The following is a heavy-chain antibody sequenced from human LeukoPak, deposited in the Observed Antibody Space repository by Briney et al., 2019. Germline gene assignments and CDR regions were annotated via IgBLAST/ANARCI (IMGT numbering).Heavy chain of an antibody. V-gene: IGHV4-34*01. D-gene: IGHD2-15*01. Sequence: SETLSLTCAVYGGSFSGYYWSWIRQPPGKGLEWIGEINHSGSTNYNPSLKSRVTISVDTSKNQFSLKLSSVTAADTAVYHCGSLGYCSGGSCYHTTESFDYWGQGTLVTVSS. J-gene: IGHJ4*02. CDR2: INHSGST. CDR1: GGSFSGYY. CDR3: GSLGYCSGGSCYHTTESFDY.